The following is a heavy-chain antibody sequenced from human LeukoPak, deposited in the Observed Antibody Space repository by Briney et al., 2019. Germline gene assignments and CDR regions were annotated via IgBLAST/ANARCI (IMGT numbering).Heavy chain of an antibody. D-gene: IGHD3-10*01. Sequence: GGSLRLSCAASGFTFSSYSMNWVRQAPGKGLEWVSYISGSSSTIYYADSVKGRFTISRDNAKNSLYLQMNSLRAEDTAVYYCARDKSGNYWGQGTLVTVSS. V-gene: IGHV3-48*04. CDR3: ARDKSGNY. CDR1: GFTFSSYS. CDR2: ISGSSSTI. J-gene: IGHJ4*02.